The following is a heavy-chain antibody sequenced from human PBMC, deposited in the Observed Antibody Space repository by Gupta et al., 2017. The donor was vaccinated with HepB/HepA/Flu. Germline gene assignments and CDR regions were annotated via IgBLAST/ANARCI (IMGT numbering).Heavy chain of an antibody. J-gene: IGHJ4*02. V-gene: IGHV4-59*01. CDR3: ARVWKWLQHFDF. Sequence: QVQLQESGPGLVKPSETLSLTCTVSGGSLSDYYWSWIRQPPGKGLEWIGYIYYSGRTNYNPSLKSRVTISVDTSKSQVSLKLSSVTAADTAVYYCARVWKWLQHFDFWGQGTLVTGSS. CDR1: GGSLSDYY. D-gene: IGHD5-24*01. CDR2: IYYSGRT.